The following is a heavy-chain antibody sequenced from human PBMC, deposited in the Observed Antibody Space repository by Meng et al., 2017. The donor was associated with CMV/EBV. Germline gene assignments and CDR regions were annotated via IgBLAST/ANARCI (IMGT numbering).Heavy chain of an antibody. Sequence: ASVKVSCKASGYTFTSYGISWVRQAPGQGLEWMGWISAYNGNTNYAQKLQGRVTMTTDTSTSTAYMELRSLRSDDTAVYYCARDQATVYFWSGYYSSYYGMDVWGQGTTVTV. CDR1: GYTFTSYG. J-gene: IGHJ6*02. D-gene: IGHD3-3*01. CDR2: ISAYNGNT. V-gene: IGHV1-18*01. CDR3: ARDQATVYFWSGYYSSYYGMDV.